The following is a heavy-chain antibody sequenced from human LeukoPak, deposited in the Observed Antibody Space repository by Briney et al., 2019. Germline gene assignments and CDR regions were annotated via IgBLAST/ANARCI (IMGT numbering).Heavy chain of an antibody. CDR1: GFTFNTYA. CDR3: AKRGYADNHYFPLFDH. D-gene: IGHD5-12*01. CDR2: ISDNGGTT. V-gene: IGHV3-23*01. Sequence: PGGSLRLSCAASGFTFNTYAMAWVRQAPGKGLEWVSGISDNGGTTYYADSVKGRFPISRDNSKNTLYLQMNSLRAEDTAIFYCAKRGYADNHYFPLFDHWGQGTLVTVST. J-gene: IGHJ4*02.